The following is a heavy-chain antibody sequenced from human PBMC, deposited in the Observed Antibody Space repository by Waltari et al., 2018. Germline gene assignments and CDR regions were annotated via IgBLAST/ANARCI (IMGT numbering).Heavy chain of an antibody. V-gene: IGHV1-8*02. CDR2: MNPNSGNT. Sequence: QVQLVQSGAEVKKPGASVKVSCKASGYTFTSYDINWVRQATGQGLECRGWMNPNSGNTGYAQSVQGRVTMTRNTSISTAYMELSSLRSEDTAVYYCARGGIQPYGYWFDPWGQGTLVTVSS. CDR3: ARGGIQPYGYWFDP. D-gene: IGHD5-18*01. CDR1: GYTFTSYD. J-gene: IGHJ5*02.